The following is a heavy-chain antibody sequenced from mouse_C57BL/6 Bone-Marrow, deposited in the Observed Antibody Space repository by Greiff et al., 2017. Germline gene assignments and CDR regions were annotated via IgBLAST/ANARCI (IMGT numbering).Heavy chain of an antibody. D-gene: IGHD1-1*01. J-gene: IGHJ4*01. Sequence: QVHVKQPGAELVKPGASVKVSCKASGYTFTSYWMHWVKQRPGQGLEWIGRIHPSDSDTNYNQKFKSKATLTVDKSSSTAYMQLSSLTSEDSAISTCAIPLLYYCGSYDAMDYWGQGTSVTVSS. CDR1: GYTFTSYW. CDR2: IHPSDSDT. V-gene: IGHV1-74*01. CDR3: AIPLLYYCGSYDAMDY.